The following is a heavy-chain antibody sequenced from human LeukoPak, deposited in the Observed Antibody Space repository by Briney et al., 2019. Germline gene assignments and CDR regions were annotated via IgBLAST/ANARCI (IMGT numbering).Heavy chain of an antibody. V-gene: IGHV3-21*01. CDR1: GFTFSSYN. J-gene: IGHJ4*02. Sequence: GGSLRLSCAASGFTFSSYNMNWVRHAPRKGQEWVSSISSSNHYIYYADSVKGRFTISRDNAKNSLYLQMNSLRAEDTAVYYCARAMTTVTTFDYWGQGTLVTVSS. CDR3: ARAMTTVTTFDY. D-gene: IGHD4-17*01. CDR2: ISSSNHYI.